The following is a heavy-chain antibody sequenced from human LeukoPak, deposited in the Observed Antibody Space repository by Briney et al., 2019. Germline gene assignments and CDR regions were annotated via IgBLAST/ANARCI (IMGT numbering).Heavy chain of an antibody. D-gene: IGHD1-26*01. CDR2: ISSSSSYI. CDR3: ANSGGSYLSY. Sequence: KPGGSLRLSCAASGFTVSSNYMNWVRQAPGKGLEWVSSISSSSSYIYYADSVKGRFTTSRDNAKNTLYLQMNSLRAEDTAVYYCANSGGSYLSYWGQGTLVTVSS. V-gene: IGHV3-21*04. J-gene: IGHJ4*02. CDR1: GFTVSSNY.